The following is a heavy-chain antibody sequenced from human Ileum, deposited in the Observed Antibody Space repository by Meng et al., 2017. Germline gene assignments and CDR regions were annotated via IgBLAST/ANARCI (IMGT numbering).Heavy chain of an antibody. CDR2: ICYSGNT. CDR1: GGSISSGDYY. CDR3: ARRTGEVDLLDY. J-gene: IGHJ4*02. Sequence: QVQLQESGPGLVKPSQTLSLTCTVSGGSISSGDYYWSWIRQPPGKGLEWIGSICYSGNTYYNPSLKSRVSMSVDTSKKQISLKLNSVTAADTAVYYCARRTGEVDLLDYWGQGTLVTVSS. V-gene: IGHV4-39*01. D-gene: IGHD7-27*01.